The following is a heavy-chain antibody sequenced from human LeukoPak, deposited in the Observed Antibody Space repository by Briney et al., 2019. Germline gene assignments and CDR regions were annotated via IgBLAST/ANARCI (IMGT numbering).Heavy chain of an antibody. CDR1: GGTFSSYA. CDR3: ARAVGYVVAGSLGFDY. Sequence: ASVKVSCKASGGTFSSYAISWVRQAPGQGLEWMGRIIPILGIANYAQKFQGRVTITADKSTSTAYMELSSLRSEDTAVYYCARAVGYVVAGSLGFDYWGQGALVTVSS. CDR2: IIPILGIA. J-gene: IGHJ4*02. D-gene: IGHD6-19*01. V-gene: IGHV1-69*04.